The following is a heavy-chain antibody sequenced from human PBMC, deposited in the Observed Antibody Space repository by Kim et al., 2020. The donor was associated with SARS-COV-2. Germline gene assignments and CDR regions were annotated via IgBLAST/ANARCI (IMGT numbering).Heavy chain of an antibody. CDR1: GFTFSSYA. CDR3: AKDRITSGWYVADQFYYYYGMDV. CDR2: ISGSGGST. D-gene: IGHD6-19*01. Sequence: GGSLRLSCAASGFTFSSYAMSWVRQAPGKGLEWVSAISGSGGSTYYADSVKGRFTISRDNSKNTLYLQMNSLGAEDTAVYYCAKDRITSGWYVADQFYYYYGMDVWGQGTTVTVSS. V-gene: IGHV3-23*01. J-gene: IGHJ6*02.